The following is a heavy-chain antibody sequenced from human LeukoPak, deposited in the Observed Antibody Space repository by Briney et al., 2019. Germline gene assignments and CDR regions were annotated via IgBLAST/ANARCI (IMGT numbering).Heavy chain of an antibody. D-gene: IGHD2-2*01. CDR3: ASLVVVVPAAMSALSYYYGMDV. J-gene: IGHJ6*02. CDR2: INHSGNT. V-gene: IGHV4-34*01. CDR1: GVSFSGLY. Sequence: SEPVSLTCGVYGVSFSGLYWMGTRQPPGKGLEWIGEINHSGNTNYNPSLKSRVTISVDTSKNQFSLKLSSVTAADTAVYYCASLVVVVPAAMSALSYYYGMDVWGQGTTVTVSS.